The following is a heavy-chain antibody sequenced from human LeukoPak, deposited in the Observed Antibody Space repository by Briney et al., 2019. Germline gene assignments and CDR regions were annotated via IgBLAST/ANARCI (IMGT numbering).Heavy chain of an antibody. D-gene: IGHD6-19*01. CDR1: GFTFSSYA. J-gene: IGHJ4*02. CDR2: ISYDGSNK. CDR3: ARDSSGRDFDY. V-gene: IGHV3-30-3*01. Sequence: GGSLRLSCAASGFTFSSYAMHWVRQAPGKGLEWVAVISYDGSNKYYADSVKGRFTISRDNSKNTLYLQMNSLRAEDTAVYYCARDSSGRDFDYWGQGTLVTVSS.